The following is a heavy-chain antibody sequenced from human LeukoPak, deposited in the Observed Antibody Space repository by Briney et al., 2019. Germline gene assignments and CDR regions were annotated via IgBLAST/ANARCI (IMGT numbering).Heavy chain of an antibody. CDR3: AKVPTYYYDSSGYYSKDY. D-gene: IGHD3-22*01. CDR1: GFTFSSYG. V-gene: IGHV3-30*18. Sequence: GGSLRLSCAASGFTFSSYGMHWVRQAPGKGLEWVAVISYDGSNKYYADSVKGRFTISRDNSKNTLYLQMNSLRAEDTAVYYCAKVPTYYYDSSGYYSKDYWGQGTLVTVSS. CDR2: ISYDGSNK. J-gene: IGHJ4*02.